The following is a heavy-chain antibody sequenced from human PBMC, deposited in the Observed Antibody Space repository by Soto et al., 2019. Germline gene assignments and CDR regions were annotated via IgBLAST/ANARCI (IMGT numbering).Heavy chain of an antibody. CDR3: ARELETAAGTANWFDP. CDR2: IYHSGST. Sequence: PSETLSRTCAVSGDSIRSGYYCGWIRQPPQKGLEWIGSIYHSGSTYYNPSLKSRVTISVDTSKNQFSLKLSSVTAADTAVYYCARELETAAGTANWFDPWGQGTLVTVSS. CDR1: GDSIRSGYY. V-gene: IGHV4-38-2*02. J-gene: IGHJ5*02. D-gene: IGHD6-13*01.